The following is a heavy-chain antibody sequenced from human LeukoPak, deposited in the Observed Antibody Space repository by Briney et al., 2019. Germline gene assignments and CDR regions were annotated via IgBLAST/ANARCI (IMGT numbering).Heavy chain of an antibody. V-gene: IGHV4-59*11. CDR3: ARFSSGCSTASCYLTY. Sequence: PSETLSLTRTVSGGSLSSHFWSWIRQPPGKGLELIGHIYYTGTTYYNPSLNSRVTISLDTSRNQFSLRLTSVAAADTAVYYCARFSSGCSTASCYLTYWGQGTLVTVSS. CDR2: IYYTGTT. J-gene: IGHJ4*02. D-gene: IGHD2-2*01. CDR1: GGSLSSHF.